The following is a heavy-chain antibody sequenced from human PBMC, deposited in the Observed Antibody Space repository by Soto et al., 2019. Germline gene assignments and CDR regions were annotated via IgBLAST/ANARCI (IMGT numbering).Heavy chain of an antibody. CDR3: ARVKRLELPQVWFDP. V-gene: IGHV1-18*01. J-gene: IGHJ5*02. D-gene: IGHD1-7*01. CDR2: ISAYNGDT. CDR1: GYTFTSYG. Sequence: ASVKVSCKASGYTFTSYGISWVRQAPGQGLEWMGRISAYNGDTNYAQKLQGRVTMTTDTSTSTAYMELRSLRSDDTAVYYCARVKRLELPQVWFDPWGQGTLVTVSS.